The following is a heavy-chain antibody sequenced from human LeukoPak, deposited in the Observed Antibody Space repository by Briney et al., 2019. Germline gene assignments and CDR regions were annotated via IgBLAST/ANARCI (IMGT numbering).Heavy chain of an antibody. CDR3: ARYPIAAAGMDV. J-gene: IGHJ6*04. CDR2: IIPIFGTA. V-gene: IGHV1-69*13. CDR1: GGTFSSYA. Sequence: ASVKVSCKAPGGTFSSYAISWVRQAPGQGLEWMGGIIPIFGTANYAQKFQGRVTITADESTSTAYMELSSLRSEDTAVYYCARYPIAAAGMDVWGKGTTVTVSS. D-gene: IGHD6-13*01.